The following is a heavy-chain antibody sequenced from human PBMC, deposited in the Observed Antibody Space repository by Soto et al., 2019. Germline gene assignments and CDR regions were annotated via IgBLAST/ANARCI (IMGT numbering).Heavy chain of an antibody. CDR2: INTDGSQT. D-gene: IGHD7-27*01. V-gene: IGHV3-7*03. J-gene: IGHJ4*02. Sequence: GGSLRPPSVASGFTVSSFWTNWVRQGPGKGLEWVGNINTDGSQTQVVDSVKGRFTFSRDNAKNSLYLEMNSLRAEDTAVYYCVRGPPTPGLDYWGQGTLVTVSS. CDR3: VRGPPTPGLDY. CDR1: GFTVSSFW.